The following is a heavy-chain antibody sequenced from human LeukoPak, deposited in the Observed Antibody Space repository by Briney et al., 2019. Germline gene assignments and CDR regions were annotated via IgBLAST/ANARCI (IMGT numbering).Heavy chain of an antibody. Sequence: PSETLSLTCAVDGGSFSGYYWSWIRQPPGKGLEWIGEINHSGSTNYNPSLKSRVTISVDTSKNQFSLKLSSVTAADTAVYYCARASLAAAGKDAFDIWGQGTIVTVSS. D-gene: IGHD6-13*01. CDR3: ARASLAAAGKDAFDI. CDR2: INHSGST. V-gene: IGHV4-34*01. CDR1: GGSFSGYY. J-gene: IGHJ3*02.